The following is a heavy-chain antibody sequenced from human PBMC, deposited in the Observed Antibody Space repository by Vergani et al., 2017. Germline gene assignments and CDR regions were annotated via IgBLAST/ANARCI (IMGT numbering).Heavy chain of an antibody. D-gene: IGHD3-10*01. CDR2: ISSSSSYI. Sequence: EVQLVESGGGLVKPGGSLRLSCAASGFTFSSYSMNWVRQAPGKGLEWVSSISSSSSYIYYADSVEGRFTISRDNAKNSLYLQMNSLRAEDTAVYYCAKDPVILWFGEGPGWFDPWGQGTLVTVSS. CDR3: AKDPVILWFGEGPGWFDP. J-gene: IGHJ5*02. V-gene: IGHV3-21*01. CDR1: GFTFSSYS.